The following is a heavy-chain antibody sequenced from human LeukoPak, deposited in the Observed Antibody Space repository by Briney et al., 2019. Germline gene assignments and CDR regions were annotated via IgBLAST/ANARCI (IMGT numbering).Heavy chain of an antibody. CDR1: GFTFSSYE. CDR3: ARVGGYYYYYMDV. CDR2: ISSSGSTI. J-gene: IGHJ6*03. V-gene: IGHV3-48*03. Sequence: GGSLRLSCAASGFTFSSYEMNWVRQAPGKGLEWVSYISSSGSTIYYADSVKGRFTISRDNAKNSLYLQMNSLRAEDTAVYYCARVGGYYYYYMDVWGKGTTVTVSS. D-gene: IGHD3-16*01.